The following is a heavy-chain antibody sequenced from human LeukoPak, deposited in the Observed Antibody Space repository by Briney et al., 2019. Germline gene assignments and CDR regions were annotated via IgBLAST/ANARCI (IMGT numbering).Heavy chain of an antibody. V-gene: IGHV5-51*01. J-gene: IGHJ4*02. CDR3: ARRKQYFDFDY. Sequence: GESLQISCKASGYSFTTHWIGWVRQMPGKGLEWMGIIYPGDSDTRYSPSFQGQVTISADKSISTAYLQWSSLKASDTAMYYCARRKQYFDFDYWGQGTLVTVSS. D-gene: IGHD3-9*01. CDR2: IYPGDSDT. CDR1: GYSFTTHW.